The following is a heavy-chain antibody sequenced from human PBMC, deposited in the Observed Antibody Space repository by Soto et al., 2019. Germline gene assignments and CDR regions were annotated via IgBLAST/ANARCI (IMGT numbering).Heavy chain of an antibody. J-gene: IGHJ1*01. CDR2: VHFSGSI. D-gene: IGHD2-2*01. CDR1: DDSLSSTSYY. V-gene: IGHV4-61*01. CDR3: GRGGDAHKMGRH. Sequence: QVQLQESGPGLVKPSETLSLICSVSDDSLSSTSYYWSWIRQPPGKGLEWIGFVHFSGSIHYNASLKSRATISVDTARKQISLKMPSLTAADTAVYFCGRGGDAHKMGRHWGQGTLVTVSS.